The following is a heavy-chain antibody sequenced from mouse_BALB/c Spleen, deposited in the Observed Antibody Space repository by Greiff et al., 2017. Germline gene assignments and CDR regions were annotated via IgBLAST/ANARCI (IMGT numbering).Heavy chain of an antibody. Sequence: EVQRVESGPGLVKPSQSLSLTCTVTGYSITSDYAWNWIRQFPGNKLEWMGYISYSGSTSYNPSLKSRISITRDTSKNQFFLQLNSVTTEDTATYYCARRWSYGAMDYWGQGTSVTVSS. J-gene: IGHJ4*01. CDR1: GYSITSDYA. D-gene: IGHD2-3*01. CDR3: ARRWSYGAMDY. CDR2: ISYSGST. V-gene: IGHV3-2*02.